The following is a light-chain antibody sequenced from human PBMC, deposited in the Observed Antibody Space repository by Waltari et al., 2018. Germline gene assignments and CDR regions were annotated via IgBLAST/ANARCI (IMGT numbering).Light chain of an antibody. CDR3: FSFVAANSFV. CDR2: GAT. Sequence: QSALTQPASVSGSPGQSITLSCTATSNATGNYALVSWYQQRPGEAPKLLMYGATKRPSGVSNRFSGSKSGKTASLTISGLQTEDEADYYCFSFVAANSFVFGPGTKVTVL. V-gene: IGLV2-23*01. CDR1: SNATGNYAL. J-gene: IGLJ1*01.